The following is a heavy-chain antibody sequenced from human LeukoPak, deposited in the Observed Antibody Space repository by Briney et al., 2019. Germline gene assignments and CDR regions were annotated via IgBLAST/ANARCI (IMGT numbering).Heavy chain of an antibody. J-gene: IGHJ4*01. Sequence: SETLSLNCAVYGASFSVNNWIWIRQPPGKGLEWIGEINHSGTITYKPSLKSRLTISADTSKNQFSLKLSSVTAADTAVYYCARYCGSENYCISYWGQGTLVTVSS. D-gene: IGHD3-10*01. CDR3: ARYCGSENYCISY. CDR2: INHSGTI. CDR1: GASFSVNN. V-gene: IGHV4-34*01.